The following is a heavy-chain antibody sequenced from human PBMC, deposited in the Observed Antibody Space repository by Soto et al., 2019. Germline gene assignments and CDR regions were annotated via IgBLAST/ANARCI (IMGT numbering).Heavy chain of an antibody. V-gene: IGHV1-2*02. CDR3: ARDPGPYGDYSY. CDR1: GYTFTGFY. J-gene: IGHJ4*02. D-gene: IGHD4-17*01. CDR2: INPNNGCT. Sequence: VQLVQSEAEVKKPGASVKVSCKASGYTFTGFYMHWVRQAPGQGLEWMGWINPNNGCTNYVQKFQDRVTLTRDTSITTAYMELSGLRSDDPAVYYCARDPGPYGDYSYWGQGTLVTVSS.